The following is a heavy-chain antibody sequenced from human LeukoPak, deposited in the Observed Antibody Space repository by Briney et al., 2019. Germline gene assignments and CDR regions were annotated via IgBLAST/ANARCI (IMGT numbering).Heavy chain of an antibody. V-gene: IGHV4-61*05. J-gene: IGHJ4*02. D-gene: IGHD4-17*01. CDR2: IYYSGST. CDR3: ASFSTPGYGDAGYYFDY. Sequence: SETLSLTCTVSGGSISSTNYYWAWIRQPPGKGLEWIGYIYYSGSTNYNPSLKSRVTISVDTSKNQFSLKLSSVTAADTAVYYCASFSTPGYGDAGYYFDYWGQETLVTVSS. CDR1: GGSISSTNYY.